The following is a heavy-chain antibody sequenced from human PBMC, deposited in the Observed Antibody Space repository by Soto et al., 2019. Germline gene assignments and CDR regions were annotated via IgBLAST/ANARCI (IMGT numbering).Heavy chain of an antibody. V-gene: IGHV3-11*01. Sequence: GGSLRLSCAASGFSFSDYYMSWIRQAPGKGLEWLSYISTTGNTKYYLESVKGRFTISRDNAKNSLYLQMNSLRAEDTAVYYCESKNKRDGYKIDYWGQGTLVTVSS. CDR1: GFSFSDYY. J-gene: IGHJ4*02. D-gene: IGHD5-12*01. CDR3: ESKNKRDGYKIDY. CDR2: ISTTGNTK.